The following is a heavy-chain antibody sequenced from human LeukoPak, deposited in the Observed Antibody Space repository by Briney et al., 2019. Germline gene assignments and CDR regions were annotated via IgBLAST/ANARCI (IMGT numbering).Heavy chain of an antibody. V-gene: IGHV3-30*18. D-gene: IGHD6-19*01. CDR3: VKEHSSGWSRVADY. CDR2: LSYDRTER. J-gene: IGHJ4*02. Sequence: GGSLRLSCAASGFTFSSCSMHWVRQAPGKGLEWVSVLSYDRTERHYADSVKGRFTISGDNSKSTLSLQMSSLRVEDTAVYYCVKEHSSGWSRVADYWGQGTLVTVSS. CDR1: GFTFSSCS.